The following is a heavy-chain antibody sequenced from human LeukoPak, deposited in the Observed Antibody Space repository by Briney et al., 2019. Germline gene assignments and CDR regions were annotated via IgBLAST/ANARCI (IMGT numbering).Heavy chain of an antibody. J-gene: IGHJ4*02. CDR3: ARDRFGHPFIAAAATDGY. CDR2: IYYSGST. V-gene: IGHV4-59*12. Sequence: PSETLSLTCTVSGGSMTSYYWSWIRQPPGKGLEWIGYIYYSGSTKYNPSLKSRVTISVDTSKNQFSLKLSSVTAADTAVYYCARDRFGHPFIAAAATDGYWGQGTLVTVSS. D-gene: IGHD6-13*01. CDR1: GGSMTSYY.